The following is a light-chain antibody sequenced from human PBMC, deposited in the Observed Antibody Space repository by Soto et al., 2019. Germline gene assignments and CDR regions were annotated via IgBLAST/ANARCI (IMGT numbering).Light chain of an antibody. Sequence: QAVVTQPPSASGTPGQRVTISCSGSSSNIGSNYVYWYQHLPGTAPKLLIYRNNQRPSGVPDRFSGSKSGTSASLAISGLRSEDEADYYCAAWDDSLSGWVFGGGNKLTVL. V-gene: IGLV1-47*01. CDR1: SSNIGSNY. CDR3: AAWDDSLSGWV. J-gene: IGLJ3*02. CDR2: RNN.